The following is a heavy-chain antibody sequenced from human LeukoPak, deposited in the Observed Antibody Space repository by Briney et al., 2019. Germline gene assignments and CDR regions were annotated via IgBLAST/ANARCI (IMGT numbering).Heavy chain of an antibody. V-gene: IGHV4-4*07. CDR1: GGSISSYY. Sequence: KASETLSLTCTVSGGSISSYYWSWIRQPAGKGLEWIGRIYTSGSTNYNPSLKSRVTMSVDTSKRQFSLKLSSVTAADTAVYYCARGMVRGDTIDYWGQGTLVTVSS. CDR2: IYTSGST. D-gene: IGHD2-21*01. J-gene: IGHJ4*02. CDR3: ARGMVRGDTIDY.